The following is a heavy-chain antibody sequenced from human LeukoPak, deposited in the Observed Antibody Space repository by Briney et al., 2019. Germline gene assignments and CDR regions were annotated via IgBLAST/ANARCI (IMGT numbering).Heavy chain of an antibody. J-gene: IGHJ1*01. Sequence: GGSLRLSCAASGFTFSSYWMSWVRQAPGKGLEWVAHIKQDGSEKYYVDSVKGRFTISRDNAKSSLYLQMNSLRAEDTAVYYCARGANSGWYAEYFQNWGQGTLVTVSS. CDR1: GFTFSSYW. CDR3: ARGANSGWYAEYFQN. CDR2: IKQDGSEK. V-gene: IGHV3-7*01. D-gene: IGHD6-19*01.